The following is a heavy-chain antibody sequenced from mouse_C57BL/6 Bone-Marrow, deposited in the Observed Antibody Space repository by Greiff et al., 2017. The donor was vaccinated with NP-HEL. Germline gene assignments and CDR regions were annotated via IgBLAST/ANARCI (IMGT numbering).Heavy chain of an antibody. D-gene: IGHD3-1*01. CDR2: IDPSDSYT. CDR1: GYTFTSYW. CDR3: ARSGY. Sequence: QVQLQQPGAELVRPGTSVKLSCKASGYTFTSYWMHWVKQRPGQGLEWIGVIDPSDSYTNYNQKFKGKATLTVDTSSSTADMQLSSLTSEDSAVYYCARSGYWGQGTTLTVSS. V-gene: IGHV1-59*01. J-gene: IGHJ2*01.